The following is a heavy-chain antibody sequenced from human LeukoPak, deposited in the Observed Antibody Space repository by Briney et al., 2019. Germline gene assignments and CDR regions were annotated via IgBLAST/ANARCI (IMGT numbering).Heavy chain of an antibody. CDR3: ARDVRVGRLLPCDY. J-gene: IGHJ4*02. D-gene: IGHD2-15*01. V-gene: IGHV1-8*01. Sequence: ASVKVSCKASGYTFTSYDINWVRQATGQGLEWMGWMNPNSGNTGYAQKFQGRVTMTRNTSISTAYMELSSLRSEDTAVYYCARDVRVGRLLPCDYWGQGTLVTVSS. CDR2: MNPNSGNT. CDR1: GYTFTSYD.